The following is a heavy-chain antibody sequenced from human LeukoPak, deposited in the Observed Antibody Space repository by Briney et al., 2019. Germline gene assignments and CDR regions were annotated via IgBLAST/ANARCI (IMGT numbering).Heavy chain of an antibody. J-gene: IGHJ4*02. CDR1: GDSISSGYS. D-gene: IGHD2-21*01. Sequence: PSETLSLTCAVSGDSISSGYSWGWIRQPPGKGLEWIGSISHDGNTYYNPSLRSRVIMSVDTAKNHISLNLTSLTAADTATYYCARLDCVGDGCCNHWGRGTLVTVSS. V-gene: IGHV4-38-2*01. CDR2: ISHDGNT. CDR3: ARLDCVGDGCCNH.